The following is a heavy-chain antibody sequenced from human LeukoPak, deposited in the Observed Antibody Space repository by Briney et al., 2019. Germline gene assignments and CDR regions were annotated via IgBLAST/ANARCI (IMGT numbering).Heavy chain of an antibody. J-gene: IGHJ4*02. Sequence: ASVKVSCKASGYTFTGYYMHWVRQAPGQGLEWMGWINPNSGGTNYAQKFQGRVTMTRDTSISTAYMELSRLRSDDTDVYYCARESSLTKSGSYHNLDYWGQGTLVTVSS. D-gene: IGHD3-10*01. CDR3: ARESSLTKSGSYHNLDY. CDR2: INPNSGGT. V-gene: IGHV1-2*02. CDR1: GYTFTGYY.